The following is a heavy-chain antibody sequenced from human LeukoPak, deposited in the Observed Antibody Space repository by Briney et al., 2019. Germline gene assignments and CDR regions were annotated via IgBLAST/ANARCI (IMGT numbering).Heavy chain of an antibody. D-gene: IGHD3-22*01. CDR3: ARPQTYYYDSSGYVR. CDR2: IIPIFGTA. CDR1: GGTFSSYA. Sequence: SVKVSCKASGGTFSSYAISWVRQAPGQGLEWMGRIIPIFGTANYAQKFQGRVTITTDESTNTAYMELSSLRSEDTAVYYCARPQTYYYDSSGYVRWGQGTLVTVSS. J-gene: IGHJ4*02. V-gene: IGHV1-69*05.